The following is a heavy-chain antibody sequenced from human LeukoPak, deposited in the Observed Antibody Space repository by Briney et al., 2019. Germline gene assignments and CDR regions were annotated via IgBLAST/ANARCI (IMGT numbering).Heavy chain of an antibody. J-gene: IGHJ4*02. V-gene: IGHV1-8*03. CDR3: ARGTSYYASGSYPDFDY. D-gene: IGHD3-10*01. CDR2: VNPNSGNT. Sequence: ASVKVSCKASGYTFANYEIHWVRQATGQGLEWMAWVNPNSGNTNYAQKFQGRATVTRNTFISTAYMELGSLGFEDTAVYYCARGTSYYASGSYPDFDYWGQGTLVTVSS. CDR1: GYTFANYE.